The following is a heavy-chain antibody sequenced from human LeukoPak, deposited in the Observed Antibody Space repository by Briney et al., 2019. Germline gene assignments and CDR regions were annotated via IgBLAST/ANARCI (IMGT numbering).Heavy chain of an antibody. CDR2: ISGSGGST. V-gene: IGHV3-23*01. CDR1: GFTFSSYA. Sequence: PGGSLRLSCAASGFTFSSYAMSWVLQAPGKGLEWVSAISGSGGSTYYADSVKGRFTISRDNSKNTLYLQMNSLRAEDTAVYYCAKGQLRSSWYSDSFDYWGQGTLVTVSS. D-gene: IGHD6-13*01. CDR3: AKGQLRSSWYSDSFDY. J-gene: IGHJ4*02.